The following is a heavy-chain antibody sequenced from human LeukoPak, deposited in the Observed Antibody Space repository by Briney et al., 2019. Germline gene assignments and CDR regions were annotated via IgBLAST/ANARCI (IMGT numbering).Heavy chain of an antibody. CDR3: ARGLTDFWSGYYPASYYMDV. V-gene: IGHV1-69*01. J-gene: IGHJ6*03. CDR1: GGTFSSYA. D-gene: IGHD3-3*01. Sequence: SVKVSCKASGGTFSSYAISWVRQAPGQGLEGMGGIITIFGTANYAQKLQGRVTINADESKSTAYMEMSRLRSEDTAVYYCARGLTDFWSGYYPASYYMDVWGKGTTVTVSS. CDR2: IITIFGTA.